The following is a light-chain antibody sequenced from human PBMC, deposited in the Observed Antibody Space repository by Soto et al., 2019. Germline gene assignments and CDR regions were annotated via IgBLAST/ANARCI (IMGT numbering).Light chain of an antibody. V-gene: IGKV1-16*01. J-gene: IGKJ4*01. CDR1: QAITSA. CDR2: PAS. Sequence: DIQMTQSPSSLSASVGDRVTVTCRTSQAITSALAWFQQKPGQAPRYLIRPASILQSGVTSRFSGSGSGTYFTLTISSLQPVDFATYYCQQYDTFPLTFGGGTKVEI. CDR3: QQYDTFPLT.